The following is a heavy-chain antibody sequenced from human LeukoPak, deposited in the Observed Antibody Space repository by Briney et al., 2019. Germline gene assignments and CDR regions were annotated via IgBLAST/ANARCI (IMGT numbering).Heavy chain of an antibody. Sequence: PSETLSLTCVVSGGSISGYHWSWIRQPPGKGLEWIGYIYYKGITNYNPPLKSRVTISLDTSKSQFSLNLSSVTAADTAVYYCARLVAVTGTVDYFDPWGQGAVVTVSS. D-gene: IGHD2-21*02. CDR2: IYYKGIT. CDR1: GGSISGYH. CDR3: ARLVAVTGTVDYFDP. V-gene: IGHV4-59*08. J-gene: IGHJ5*02.